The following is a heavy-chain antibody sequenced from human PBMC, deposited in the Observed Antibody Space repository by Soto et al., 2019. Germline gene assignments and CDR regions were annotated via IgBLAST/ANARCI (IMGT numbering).Heavy chain of an antibody. CDR3: ATGGRQWLVTSDFNY. V-gene: IGHV3-30*03. D-gene: IGHD6-19*01. CDR1: GFTFSDYA. CDR2: VSHDGRNT. Sequence: VQLVESGGGVVQPGRSLRLSCADSGFTFSDYAMHWVRQAPGKGLEWVAVVSHDGRNTHYADSVKGRFTISRDSSKNTVSLEMTSLRAEDTAVYYCATGGRQWLVTSDFNYWGQGARVTVSS. J-gene: IGHJ4*02.